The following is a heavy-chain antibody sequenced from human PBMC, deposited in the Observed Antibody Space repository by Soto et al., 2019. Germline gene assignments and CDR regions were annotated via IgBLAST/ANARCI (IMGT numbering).Heavy chain of an antibody. D-gene: IGHD6-6*01. J-gene: IGHJ6*02. CDR3: ARDYSSSRYYGMDV. CDR2: ISSSGSTI. CDR1: GGSISSGGYS. Sequence: LSLTCAVSGGSISSGGYSWSWIRQAPGKGLEWVSYISSSGSTIYYADSVKGRFTISRDNAKDSLYLQMNSLRAEDTAVYYCARDYSSSRYYGMDVWGQGTTVTVSS. V-gene: IGHV3-11*01.